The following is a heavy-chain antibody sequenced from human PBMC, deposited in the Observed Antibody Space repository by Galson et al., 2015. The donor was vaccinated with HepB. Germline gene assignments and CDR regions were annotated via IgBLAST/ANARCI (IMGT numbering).Heavy chain of an antibody. CDR3: AKDAGVVTHGYFQH. CDR2: ISWNSGSI. D-gene: IGHD3-3*01. Sequence: SLRLSCAASGFTFDDYAMHWVRQAPGKGLEWVSGISWNSGSIGYADSVKGRFTISRDNAKNSLYLQMNSLRAEDTALYYCAKDAGVVTHGYFQHWGQGTLVTVSS. CDR1: GFTFDDYA. J-gene: IGHJ1*01. V-gene: IGHV3-9*01.